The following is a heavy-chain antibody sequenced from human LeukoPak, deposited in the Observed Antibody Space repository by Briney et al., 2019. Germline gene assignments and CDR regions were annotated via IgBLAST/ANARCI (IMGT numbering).Heavy chain of an antibody. D-gene: IGHD6-6*01. CDR2: IIPIFGTA. J-gene: IGHJ5*02. CDR1: GGTFSSYA. V-gene: IGHV1-69*13. CDR3: ARAQPLYSNSNWFDP. Sequence: SVKVSCKASGGTFSSYAISWVRQAPGQGLEWMGGIIPIFGTANYAQKFQGRVTITADESTSTAYMELSSLRSEDTAVYYCARAQPLYSNSNWFDPWGQGTLVTVSS.